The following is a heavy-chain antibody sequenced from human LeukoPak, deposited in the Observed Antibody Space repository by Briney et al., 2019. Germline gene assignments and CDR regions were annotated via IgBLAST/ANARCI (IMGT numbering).Heavy chain of an antibody. V-gene: IGHV3-23*01. CDR2: SGGDGGST. Sequence: GGSLRLSCAASGFTFSSYDTSWVRQAPGKGLEWVSASGGDGGSTYADSVKGRFAISRDSSKNTLYLQMNSLRAEDTATYYCAKALNYWYFDLWGRGNLVTVSS. CDR1: GFTFSSYD. CDR3: AKALNYWYFDL. J-gene: IGHJ2*01.